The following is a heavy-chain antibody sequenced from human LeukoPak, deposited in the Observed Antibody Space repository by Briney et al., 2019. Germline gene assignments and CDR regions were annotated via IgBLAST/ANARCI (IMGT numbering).Heavy chain of an antibody. J-gene: IGHJ4*02. Sequence: PSASVKVSCKTSGYSFTNYGITWVRQAPGQGLEWMGWISGYNSKTFYAQNFQGRVTMTTDTSTSTVYMELRSLRSDDTAVYYCARVVLMVYAPLPDNWGQGTLVTVSS. D-gene: IGHD2-8*01. CDR1: GYSFTNYG. CDR3: ARVVLMVYAPLPDN. V-gene: IGHV1-18*01. CDR2: ISGYNSKT.